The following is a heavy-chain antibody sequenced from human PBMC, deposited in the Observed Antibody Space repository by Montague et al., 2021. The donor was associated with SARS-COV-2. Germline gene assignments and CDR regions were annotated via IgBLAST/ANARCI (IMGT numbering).Heavy chain of an antibody. CDR2: ISGSGGT. V-gene: IGHV3-23*01. Sequence: SLRLSCAAPGFTFNTYGMSWVRQAPGQGLEWVSRISGSGGTYYAGSVKGRFAISRDTSNNTLYLQMNSLRAEDTAIYYCAKQRGTITTTFDYWGQGSLVTVSS. CDR1: GFTFNTYG. D-gene: IGHD1-1*01. CDR3: AKQRGTITTTFDY. J-gene: IGHJ4*02.